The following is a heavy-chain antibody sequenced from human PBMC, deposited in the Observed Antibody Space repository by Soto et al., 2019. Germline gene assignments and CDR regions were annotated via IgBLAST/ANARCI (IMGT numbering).Heavy chain of an antibody. CDR2: ISWNSGSI. J-gene: IGHJ4*02. CDR1: GFTFDDYA. CDR3: AKDTGYSSSWYPWRGFDY. Sequence: GGSLRLSCAASGFTFDDYAMHWVRQAPGKGLEWVSGISWNSGSIGYADSVKGRFTISRDNAKNSLYLQMNSLRAEDTALYYCAKDTGYSSSWYPWRGFDYWGQGTLVTVSS. D-gene: IGHD6-13*01. V-gene: IGHV3-9*01.